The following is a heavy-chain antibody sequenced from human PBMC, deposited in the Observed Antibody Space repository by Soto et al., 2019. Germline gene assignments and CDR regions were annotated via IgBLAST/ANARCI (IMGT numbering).Heavy chain of an antibody. V-gene: IGHV2-70*11. D-gene: IGHD6-19*01. CDR2: IDWDDDK. J-gene: IGHJ4*02. CDR3: ARFGTVAGTGFDY. CDR1: GFSLSTTGMC. Sequence: GSGPTLVNPKQTLTLACTFSGFSLSTTGMCVSWIRQPPGKALEWLARIDWDDDKYYSTSLKTRLTISKDTSKNQVVLTMTNMDPVDTATYYCARFGTVAGTGFDYWGQGTLVTVSS.